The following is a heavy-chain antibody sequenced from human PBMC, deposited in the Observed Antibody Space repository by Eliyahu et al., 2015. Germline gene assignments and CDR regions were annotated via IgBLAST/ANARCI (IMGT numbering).Heavy chain of an antibody. CDR2: INHSGST. D-gene: IGHD6-6*01. Sequence: QVQLQQWGAGLLKPSEXLSLXXAVYGXSFSGYYWXWIRQPPGKGLEWIGEINHSGSTNYNPSLKSRVTISVDTSKNQFSLKLSSVTAADTAVYYCARSPFGAARPWFDPWGQGTLVTVSS. CDR3: ARSPFGAARPWFDP. V-gene: IGHV4-34*01. CDR1: GXSFSGYY. J-gene: IGHJ5*02.